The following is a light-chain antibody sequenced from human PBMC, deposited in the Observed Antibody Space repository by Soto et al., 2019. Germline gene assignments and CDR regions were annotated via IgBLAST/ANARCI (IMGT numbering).Light chain of an antibody. J-gene: IGKJ4*01. CDR1: QSISSSY. V-gene: IGKV3-20*01. CDR3: QKFNSAPLT. Sequence: EIVLTQSPGTLSLSPGERATLSCRASQSISSSYLAWYQQKPGQAPRLLIYGASSRATGIPDRFSGSGSGTDFTLTINRLEPEDFAVYYCQKFNSAPLTFGGGTKVDIK. CDR2: GAS.